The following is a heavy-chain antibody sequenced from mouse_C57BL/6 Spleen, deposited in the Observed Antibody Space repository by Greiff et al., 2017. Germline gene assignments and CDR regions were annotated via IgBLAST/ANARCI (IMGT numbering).Heavy chain of an antibody. CDR2: ISSGSSTI. V-gene: IGHV5-17*01. D-gene: IGHD1-1*01. Sequence: DVHLVESGGGLVKPGGSLKLSCAASGFTFSDYGMHWVRQAPEKGLEWVAYISSGSSTIYYADTVKGRFTISRDNAKNTLFLQMTSLRSEDTAMYYCARTTRGAMDYWGQGTSVTVSS. CDR3: ARTTRGAMDY. J-gene: IGHJ4*01. CDR1: GFTFSDYG.